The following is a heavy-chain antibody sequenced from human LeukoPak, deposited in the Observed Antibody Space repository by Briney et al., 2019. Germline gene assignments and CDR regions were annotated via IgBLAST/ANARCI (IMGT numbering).Heavy chain of an antibody. V-gene: IGHV3-30*12. CDR2: IKYVGSNK. D-gene: IGHD3-10*01. CDR1: GLTFSSYD. Sequence: SLRLSSAASGLTFSSYDMHWVRQAPGEGLGWVAFIKYVGSNKYYTDSVKGRFTISRDNSKNTLYMQMNSPRAEDTAVYYSARDQGGHLFRGVIVYWGDRTLVSVSS. CDR3: ARDQGGHLFRGVIVY. J-gene: IGHJ4*01.